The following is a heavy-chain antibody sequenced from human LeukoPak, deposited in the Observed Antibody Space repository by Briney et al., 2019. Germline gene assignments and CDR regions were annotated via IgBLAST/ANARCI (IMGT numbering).Heavy chain of an antibody. CDR3: ARAPMPNYYYYYMDV. V-gene: IGHV4-30-2*01. CDR1: GGSISSGGYY. Sequence: SQTLSLTCTVSGGSISSGGYYWSWLRQPPGKGLEWIGYIYHSGSTYYNPSLKSRVTISVDRSKNQFSLKLSSVTAADTAVYYCARAPMPNYYYYYMDVWGKGTTVTVSS. CDR2: IYHSGST. D-gene: IGHD2-2*01. J-gene: IGHJ6*03.